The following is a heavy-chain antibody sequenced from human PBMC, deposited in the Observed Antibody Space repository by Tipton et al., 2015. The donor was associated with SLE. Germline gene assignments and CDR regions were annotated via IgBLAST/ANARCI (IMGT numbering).Heavy chain of an antibody. CDR3: AKDTVAMAGSDYFDY. Sequence: SLRLSCAASGFTFSSYWMHWVRQAPGKGLVWVSAISGSGGSTYYADSVKGRFTISRDNSKNTLYLQMNSLRAEDTAVYYCAKDTVAMAGSDYFDYWGQGTLVTVSS. D-gene: IGHD6-19*01. J-gene: IGHJ4*02. CDR2: ISGSGGST. V-gene: IGHV3-23*01. CDR1: GFTFSSYW.